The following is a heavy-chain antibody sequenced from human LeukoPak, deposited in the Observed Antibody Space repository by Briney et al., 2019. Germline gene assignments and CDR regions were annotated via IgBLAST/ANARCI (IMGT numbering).Heavy chain of an antibody. J-gene: IGHJ6*02. D-gene: IGHD3-22*01. CDR3: TSNYDPQDYFYYDMDV. Sequence: GGSLRLSCAASGFTFSGSAMHWVRQASGKGLEWVGRIRSKVNSYATAYAASVKGRFTISRDDSKNTAYLQMNSLKTEDTAVYYCTSNYDPQDYFYYDMDVWGQGTTVTVSS. CDR1: GFTFSGSA. CDR2: IRSKVNSYAT. V-gene: IGHV3-73*01.